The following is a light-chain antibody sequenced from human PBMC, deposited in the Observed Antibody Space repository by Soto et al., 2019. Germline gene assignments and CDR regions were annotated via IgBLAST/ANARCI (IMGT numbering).Light chain of an antibody. CDR1: SSDVGAYKY. J-gene: IGLJ2*01. V-gene: IGLV2-14*01. Sequence: QSALTQPASVSGSPGQSITISCTGTSSDVGAYKYVSWYQQHPGKAPKLMIYDVSHRPSGVSNRFSGSKSGNTASMTISRLEAEDEADYYCSSYTTTTTLEFGGGTKLTVL. CDR3: SSYTTTTTLE. CDR2: DVS.